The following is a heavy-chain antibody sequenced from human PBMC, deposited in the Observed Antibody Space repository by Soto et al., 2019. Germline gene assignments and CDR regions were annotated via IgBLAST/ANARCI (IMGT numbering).Heavy chain of an antibody. V-gene: IGHV3-21*01. CDR3: ARDTIFGVVNPYYFDY. Sequence: GGSLRLSCAASGFTFSSYSMNWVRQAPGKGLEWVSSISSSSSYIYYADSVKGRFTISRDNAKNSLYLQMNSLRAEDTAVYYCARDTIFGVVNPYYFDYWGRGTLVTVSS. CDR2: ISSSSSYI. D-gene: IGHD3-3*01. J-gene: IGHJ4*02. CDR1: GFTFSSYS.